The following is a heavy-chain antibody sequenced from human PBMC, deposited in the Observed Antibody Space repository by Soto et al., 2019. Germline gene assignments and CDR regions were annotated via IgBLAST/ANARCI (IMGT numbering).Heavy chain of an antibody. Sequence: HPGGSLRLSCVVSVFPFGANAMSWVRQAPGKGLEWVSGLSNTGRRTSYADSVKGRFYISRDNSENTVYLQMNSLRVEDTAVYYCATEMGATQGPFDNWGQGTLVTVSS. V-gene: IGHV3-23*01. CDR2: LSNTGRRT. CDR3: ATEMGATQGPFDN. J-gene: IGHJ4*02. CDR1: VFPFGANA. D-gene: IGHD1-26*01.